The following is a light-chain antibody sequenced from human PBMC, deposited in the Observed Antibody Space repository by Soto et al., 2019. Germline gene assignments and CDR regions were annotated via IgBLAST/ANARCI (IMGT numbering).Light chain of an antibody. V-gene: IGKV1-8*01. CDR2: AAS. CDR1: QGISSY. Sequence: AIRMTQSPSSLSASTGDRVTITCRASQGISSYLAWYQQKPGKAPKLLIYAASTLQSGVPSRFSGSGSGTDFTLTISCLQPDDFATYYCQQYNSYSKTFGQGTKVDIK. CDR3: QQYNSYSKT. J-gene: IGKJ1*01.